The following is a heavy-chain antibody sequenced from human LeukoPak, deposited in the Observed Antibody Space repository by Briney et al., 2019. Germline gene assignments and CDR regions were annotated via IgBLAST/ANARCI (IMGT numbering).Heavy chain of an antibody. V-gene: IGHV4-59*01. CDR1: GGSISSYY. CDR3: ARAYCSGGSCYSDY. CDR2: IYYSGST. D-gene: IGHD2-15*01. J-gene: IGHJ4*02. Sequence: SETRSLTCTVSGGSISSYYWSWIRQPPGKGLEWIGYIYYSGSTNYNPSLKSRVTISVDTSKNQFSLKLSSVTAADTAVYYCARAYCSGGSCYSDYWGQGTLVTVSS.